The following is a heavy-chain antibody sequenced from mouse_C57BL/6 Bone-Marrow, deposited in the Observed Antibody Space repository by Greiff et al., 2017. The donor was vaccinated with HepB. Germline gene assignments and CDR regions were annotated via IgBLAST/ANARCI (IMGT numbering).Heavy chain of an antibody. D-gene: IGHD1-1*01. V-gene: IGHV1-19*01. J-gene: IGHJ3*01. CDR1: GYTFTDYY. Sequence: VQLQQSGPVLVKPGASVKMSCKASGYTFTDYYMNWVKQSHGKSLEWIGVINPYNGGTSYNQKFKGKATLTVDKSSSTAYMELNSLTSEDSAVYYCARVRVYYYGSSPWFAYWGQGTLVSVSA. CDR2: INPYNGGT. CDR3: ARVRVYYYGSSPWFAY.